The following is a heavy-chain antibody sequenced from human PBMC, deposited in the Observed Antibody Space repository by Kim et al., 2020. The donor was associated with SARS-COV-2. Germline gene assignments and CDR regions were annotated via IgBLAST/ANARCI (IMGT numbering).Heavy chain of an antibody. V-gene: IGHV3-74*01. J-gene: IGHJ4*02. Sequence: GGSLRLSCEGSGYIFSHYWMHWVRQAPGKGLEWVARISNDGGFTGHADSVKGRFTISRDNADNTLYLQMDSLRVEDTAVYYCAHFGCDWLLSLWSPGTRVSVSS. CDR2: ISNDGGFT. CDR3: AHFGCDWLLSL. CDR1: GYIFSHYW. D-gene: IGHD2-21*02.